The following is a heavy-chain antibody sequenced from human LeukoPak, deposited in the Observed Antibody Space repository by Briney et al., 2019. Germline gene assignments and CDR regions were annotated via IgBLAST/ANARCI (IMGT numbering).Heavy chain of an antibody. CDR2: INPNSGGT. J-gene: IGHJ4*02. V-gene: IGHV1-2*02. CDR3: ARDGYSYGYGDY. Sequence: ASVKVSCKASGYTFTSYYMHWVRQAPGQGLEWMGWINPNSGGTNYAQKFQGRVTMTRDTSISTAYMELSRLRSDDTAVYYCARDGYSYGYGDYWGQGTLVTVSS. CDR1: GYTFTSYY. D-gene: IGHD5-18*01.